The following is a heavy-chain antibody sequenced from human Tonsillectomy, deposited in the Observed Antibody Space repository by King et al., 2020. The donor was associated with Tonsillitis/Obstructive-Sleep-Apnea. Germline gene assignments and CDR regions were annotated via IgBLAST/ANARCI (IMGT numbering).Heavy chain of an antibody. CDR1: GFTFSDYY. D-gene: IGHD4-17*01. V-gene: IGHV3-11*06. Sequence: VQLVESGGGLVKPGGSLRLSCAASGFTFSDYYMSWIRQAPGKGLEWVSYISNSSSYTNYADSVKGRFTISRDNAKNSLYLQMNSLRAEDTAVYYCARDLTTTVTNYYYYGMDVWGQGTTVTVSS. CDR3: ARDLTTTVTNYYYYGMDV. CDR2: ISNSSSYT. J-gene: IGHJ6*02.